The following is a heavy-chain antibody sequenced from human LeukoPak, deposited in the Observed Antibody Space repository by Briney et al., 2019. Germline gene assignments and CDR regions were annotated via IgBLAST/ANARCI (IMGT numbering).Heavy chain of an antibody. CDR1: GFTFSSYS. CDR2: ITSSSSDI. CDR3: ARGSGYYDSSGYYPLDY. D-gene: IGHD3-22*01. V-gene: IGHV3-21*01. Sequence: PGRSLRLSCAASGFTFSSYSMNWVRQAPGKGLEWVSSITSSSSDIYYADSVKGRFTISRENAKNSLYLQMNSLRAEDTAVYYCARGSGYYDSSGYYPLDYWGQGTLVTVSS. J-gene: IGHJ4*02.